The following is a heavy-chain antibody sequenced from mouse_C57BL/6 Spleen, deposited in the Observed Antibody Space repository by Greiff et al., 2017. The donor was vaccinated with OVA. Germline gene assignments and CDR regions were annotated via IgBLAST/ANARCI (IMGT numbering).Heavy chain of an antibody. Sequence: QVQLKEPGTDLVKPGASVKLSCKASGYTFTSYWMHWVKQRPGQGLEWIGNINPSNGGTNYNEKFKSKATLTVDKSSSTAYMQLSSLTSEDSAVYYCAREAYGYDWFAYWGQGTLVTVSA. CDR2: INPSNGGT. V-gene: IGHV1-53*01. J-gene: IGHJ3*01. CDR3: AREAYGYDWFAY. CDR1: GYTFTSYW. D-gene: IGHD2-2*01.